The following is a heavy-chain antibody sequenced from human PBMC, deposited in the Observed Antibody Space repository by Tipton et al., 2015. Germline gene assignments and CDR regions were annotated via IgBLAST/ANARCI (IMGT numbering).Heavy chain of an antibody. CDR1: DFTFSPYS. CDR2: ISGSGSTI. J-gene: IGHJ4*02. Sequence: SLRLSCVASDFTFSPYSMNWVRQAPGKGLEWISYISGSGSTIHYADSVRGRFTISRDNAKNSLFLQMNSLRGEDTAVYYCAGRTYGDYPYFDYWGQGTLVIVSS. CDR3: AGRTYGDYPYFDY. D-gene: IGHD4-17*01. V-gene: IGHV3-48*01.